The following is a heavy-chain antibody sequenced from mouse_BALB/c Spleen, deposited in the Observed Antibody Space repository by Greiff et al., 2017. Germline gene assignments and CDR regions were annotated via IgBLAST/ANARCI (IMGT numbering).Heavy chain of an antibody. D-gene: IGHD3-2*02. CDR2: INPSTGYT. Sequence: VQLQQSGAELAKPGASVKMSCKASGYTFTSYWMHWVKQRPGQGLEWIGYINPSTGYTEYNQKFKDKATLTADKSSSTAYMQLSSLTSEDSAVYYCARSGPYDAMDYWGQGTSVTVSS. CDR3: ARSGPYDAMDY. J-gene: IGHJ4*01. CDR1: GYTFTSYW. V-gene: IGHV1-7*01.